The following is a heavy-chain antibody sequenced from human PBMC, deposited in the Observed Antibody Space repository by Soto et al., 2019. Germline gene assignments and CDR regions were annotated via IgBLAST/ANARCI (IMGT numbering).Heavy chain of an antibody. CDR2: IIPIFGTA. V-gene: IGHV1-69*12. Sequence: QVQLVQSGAEVKKPGSSVKVSCKASGGTFSSYAINWVRQAPGQGLEWMGGIIPIFGTANYAQKFQGRVTITADEYTSRAFMALSSLRSQDTAVSYCARHWGDFDHPNYYIDYWGQGTLVTVSS. J-gene: IGHJ4*02. CDR1: GGTFSSYA. CDR3: ARHWGDFDHPNYYIDY. D-gene: IGHD2-21*02.